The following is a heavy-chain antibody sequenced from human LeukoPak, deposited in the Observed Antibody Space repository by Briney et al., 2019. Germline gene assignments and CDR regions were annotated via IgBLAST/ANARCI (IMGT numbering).Heavy chain of an antibody. CDR2: ITGSTGST. CDR3: AKDWQDGYYFDY. Sequence: GGSLRLSCAASGFTFSSYAMTWVRQPPGKGLEGVSSITGSTGSTYYADSVKGRFTISRDNSKNTLYLQMNSLRAEDTAVYYCAKDWQDGYYFDYWGQGTLVTVSS. CDR1: GFTFSSYA. J-gene: IGHJ4*02. V-gene: IGHV3-23*01.